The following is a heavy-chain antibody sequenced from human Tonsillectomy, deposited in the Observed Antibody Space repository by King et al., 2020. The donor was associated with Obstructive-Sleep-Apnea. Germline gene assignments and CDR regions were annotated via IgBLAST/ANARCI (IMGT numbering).Heavy chain of an antibody. D-gene: IGHD2-2*01. J-gene: IGHJ6*02. CDR2: ISWNSGGR. Sequence: DVQLVESGGGLVQPGRSLRLSCAASGFTFDDYAMHWVRQAPGKGLEWVSGISWNSGGRGYADSVKGRFTISRDNAKNSLYLQMNSLRGEDTALYYCAKGSSSSWLQLRYGMDVWGQGTTVTVSS. CDR1: GFTFDDYA. V-gene: IGHV3-9*01. CDR3: AKGSSSSWLQLRYGMDV.